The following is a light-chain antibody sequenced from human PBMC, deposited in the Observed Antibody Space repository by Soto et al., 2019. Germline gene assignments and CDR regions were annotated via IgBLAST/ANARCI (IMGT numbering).Light chain of an antibody. CDR2: KAS. CDR3: HQYYSYSPLT. V-gene: IGKV1-5*03. CDR1: QSVRDW. Sequence: DIQMTQSPSTLSASVGDRVTVTCRASQSVRDWVAWYQQQAGRAPRLLIYKASTLQSGVPSRFSGSGFGTEFTLTTSSLQPDDFASDYYHQYYSYSPLTFGGGTKVEIK. J-gene: IGKJ4*01.